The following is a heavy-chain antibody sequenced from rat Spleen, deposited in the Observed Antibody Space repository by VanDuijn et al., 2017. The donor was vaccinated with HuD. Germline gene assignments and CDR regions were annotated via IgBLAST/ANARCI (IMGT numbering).Heavy chain of an antibody. J-gene: IGHJ2*01. CDR2: MTYNGDT. CDR1: GFSLTSNS. Sequence: QVQLKESGPGLVQPSQTLSLTCTVSGFSLTSNSVSWVRQPPGKGLEWMGRMTYNGDTSYNSGLKSRLSISRDTSKSQVFLKMNSLQTEDTAMYFCARSNGYGPFDYWGQGVMVTVSS. D-gene: IGHD1-3*01. V-gene: IGHV2-63*01. CDR3: ARSNGYGPFDY.